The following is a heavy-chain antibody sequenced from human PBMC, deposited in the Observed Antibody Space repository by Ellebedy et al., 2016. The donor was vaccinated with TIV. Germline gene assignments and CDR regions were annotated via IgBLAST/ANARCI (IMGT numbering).Heavy chain of an antibody. D-gene: IGHD3-16*01. J-gene: IGHJ4*02. V-gene: IGHV1-3*04. CDR1: GYTFALYT. CDR2: INTDTGNT. Sequence: AASVKVSCKASGYTFALYTMHWVRQAPGQRLDWLGWINTDTGNTEYSQHFQGRVTFTTDTAASTVYMSLSSLGSEDTAVYYCAKDRGGTGDFDYWGQGTLVTVSA. CDR3: AKDRGGTGDFDY.